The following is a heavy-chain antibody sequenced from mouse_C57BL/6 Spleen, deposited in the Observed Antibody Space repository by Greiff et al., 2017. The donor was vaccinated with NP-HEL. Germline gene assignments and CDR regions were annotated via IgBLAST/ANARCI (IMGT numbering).Heavy chain of an antibody. V-gene: IGHV5-17*01. CDR2: ISSGSSTI. Sequence: DVHLVESGGGLVKPGGSLKLSCAASGFTFSDYGMHWVRQAPEKGLEWVAYISSGSSTIYYADTVKGRFTISRDNAKNTLFLQMNSLRSEDTAMYYCARKEAFYYEYDGFAYWGQGTLVTVSA. CDR3: ARKEAFYYEYDGFAY. D-gene: IGHD2-4*01. J-gene: IGHJ3*01. CDR1: GFTFSDYG.